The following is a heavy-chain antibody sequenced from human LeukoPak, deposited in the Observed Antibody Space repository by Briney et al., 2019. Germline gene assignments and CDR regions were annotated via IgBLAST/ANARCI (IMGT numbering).Heavy chain of an antibody. D-gene: IGHD4-17*01. CDR3: ARGRGYGDYYFDY. CDR2: INHSGST. V-gene: IGHV4-34*01. Sequence: PSETLSLTCAVYGGSFSGYYWSWIRQPPGKGLEWIGEINHSGSTNYNPSLKSRVTISVDTSKNQFSLKLSSVTAADTAVYYCARGRGYGDYYFDYWGQGTLVTVSS. CDR1: GGSFSGYY. J-gene: IGHJ4*02.